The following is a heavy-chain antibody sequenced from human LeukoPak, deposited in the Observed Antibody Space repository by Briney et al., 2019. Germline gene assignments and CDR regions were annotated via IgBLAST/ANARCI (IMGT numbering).Heavy chain of an antibody. CDR2: IYYSGST. V-gene: IGHV4-39*07. Sequence: SETLSLTCTVSGGSISSSSYYWGWIRQPPGKGLEWIGSIYYSGSTYYNPSLKSRVTISVDTSKNQFSLKLSSVTAADTAVYYCARDQRDYDYVWGSYRAFDIWGQGTMVTVSS. J-gene: IGHJ3*02. D-gene: IGHD3-16*02. CDR1: GGSISSSSYY. CDR3: ARDQRDYDYVWGSYRAFDI.